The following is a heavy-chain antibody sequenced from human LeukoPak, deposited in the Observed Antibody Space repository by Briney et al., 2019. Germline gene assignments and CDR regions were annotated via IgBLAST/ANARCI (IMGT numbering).Heavy chain of an antibody. CDR3: ARDHDTTSYFDY. CDR2: IYSGGST. Sequence: PGGSLRRSCAASGFTVSSNYMSWVRQAPGKGLEWVSVIYSGGSTYYADSVKGRFTISRDNSKNTLYLQMNSLRAEDPDVYYCARDHDTTSYFDYWGQGTLVNVS. J-gene: IGHJ4*02. CDR1: GFTVSSNY. D-gene: IGHD1-26*01. V-gene: IGHV3-66*02.